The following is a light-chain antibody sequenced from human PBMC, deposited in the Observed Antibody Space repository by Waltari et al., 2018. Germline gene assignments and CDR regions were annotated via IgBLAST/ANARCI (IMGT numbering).Light chain of an antibody. V-gene: IGKV1-39*01. CDR3: QQSSSTPHT. Sequence: DIQMTQSPSSLSASVGDRVTLTCRASQSISSYLNWYQQKPGKAPKLLIYGSSNVQSGAPSRFSGSGSGTDFTLTISSLQPEDIATYYCQQSSSTPHTFGQGTKLEIK. J-gene: IGKJ2*01. CDR1: QSISSY. CDR2: GSS.